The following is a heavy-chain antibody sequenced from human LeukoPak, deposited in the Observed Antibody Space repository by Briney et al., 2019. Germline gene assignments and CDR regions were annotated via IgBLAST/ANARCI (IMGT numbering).Heavy chain of an antibody. CDR2: INPSGSST. D-gene: IGHD5-12*01. Sequence: SVTVSCKASGYTFTSYYMHWVRHAPGQGREWMGIINPSGSSTSYAQKYQGRVAMTRDTSTGTVYMELSSLRSEDTAVYCGARGSGYVPDDAFDIWGQGTMVTVSS. V-gene: IGHV1-46*01. CDR3: ARGSGYVPDDAFDI. J-gene: IGHJ3*02. CDR1: GYTFTSYY.